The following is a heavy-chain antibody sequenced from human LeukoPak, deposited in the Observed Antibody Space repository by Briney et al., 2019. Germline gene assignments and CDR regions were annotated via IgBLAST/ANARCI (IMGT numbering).Heavy chain of an antibody. CDR1: GFTFTKYW. V-gene: IGHV3-7*01. J-gene: IGHJ4*02. CDR3: TTGYGDY. CDR2: IKQDGSDK. Sequence: PGGSLRLPCAASGFTFTKYWMTWVRQAPGKGLEWVGNIKQDGSDKNYMDSVKGRFTISRDNTKNSVYLQMSSLRAEDTAVYYCTTGYGDYWGQGTLVTVSS. D-gene: IGHD5-18*01.